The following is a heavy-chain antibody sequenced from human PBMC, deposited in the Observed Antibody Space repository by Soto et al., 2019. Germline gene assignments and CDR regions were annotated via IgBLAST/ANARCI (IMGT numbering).Heavy chain of an antibody. D-gene: IGHD3-10*01. V-gene: IGHV1-3*05. Sequence: QVQLVQSGAEEKKPGASVKVSCKASGYTFTSYAMHWVRQAPGQRLEWMGWINAGNGNTKYSQKFQGRVTITRETSASTAYMELSSLRSEDTAVYDGARDREVLWFGESSWDYWGQGTLVTVSS. CDR3: ARDREVLWFGESSWDY. CDR1: GYTFTSYA. CDR2: INAGNGNT. J-gene: IGHJ4*02.